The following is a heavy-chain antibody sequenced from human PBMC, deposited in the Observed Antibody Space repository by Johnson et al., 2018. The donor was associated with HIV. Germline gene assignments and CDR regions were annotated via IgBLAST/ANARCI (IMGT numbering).Heavy chain of an antibody. CDR2: TRDKANSYST. D-gene: IGHD6-19*01. Sequence: VQLVESGGGLVQPRGSLRLSCAASGFTFSDHYMDWVRQAPGKGLEWIARTRDKANSYSTEYAASVKGRFTISRDNAKNSLYLQMNSLRAEDTALYYCAVIAVAGGGAFDIWGQGTMVTVSS. V-gene: IGHV3-72*01. CDR1: GFTFSDHY. CDR3: AVIAVAGGGAFDI. J-gene: IGHJ3*02.